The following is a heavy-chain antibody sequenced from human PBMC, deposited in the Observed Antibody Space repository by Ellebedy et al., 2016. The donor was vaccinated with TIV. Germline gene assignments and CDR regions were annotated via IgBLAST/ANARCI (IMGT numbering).Heavy chain of an antibody. Sequence: ASVKVSCXASGYTFTSYGISWVRQAPGQGLEWMGWISAYNGNTNYAQKLQGRVTMTTDTSTSTAYMELRSLRSDDTAVYYCARPQFWSGYYTGGWGSDMDVWGKGTTVTVSS. CDR2: ISAYNGNT. V-gene: IGHV1-18*01. CDR3: ARPQFWSGYYTGGWGSDMDV. CDR1: GYTFTSYG. J-gene: IGHJ6*03. D-gene: IGHD3-3*01.